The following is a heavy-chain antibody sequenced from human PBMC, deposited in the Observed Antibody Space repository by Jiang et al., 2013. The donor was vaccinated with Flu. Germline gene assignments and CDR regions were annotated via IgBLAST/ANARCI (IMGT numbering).Heavy chain of an antibody. V-gene: IGHV1-18*01. CDR1: GYTFSTYV. CDR2: ISADNGKT. Sequence: SGAEVKKPGASVKVSCKASGYTFSTYVITWVRQAPGQGLEWMGRISADNGKTNYTQNLQGRVTMTTDTSTSTAYMELRSLRSDDTAVYYCARVLLGGGGWYHRIFDYWGQGTLVTVSS. J-gene: IGHJ4*02. CDR3: ARVLLGGGGWYHRIFDY. D-gene: IGHD6-19*01.